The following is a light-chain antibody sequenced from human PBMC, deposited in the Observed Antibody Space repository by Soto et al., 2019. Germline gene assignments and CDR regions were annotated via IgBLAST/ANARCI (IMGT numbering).Light chain of an antibody. CDR3: QQYKDWPLT. Sequence: EIVLTQSPGTLSLSPGERATLSCRSSQSVSSSYLAWYQQKPGQAPRLVIYGASSRATGIPDRFSGSGSGTEFTLTISSLQSEDFALYYCQQYKDWPLTFGQGTKVDIK. CDR1: QSVSSSY. J-gene: IGKJ1*01. V-gene: IGKV3-20*01. CDR2: GAS.